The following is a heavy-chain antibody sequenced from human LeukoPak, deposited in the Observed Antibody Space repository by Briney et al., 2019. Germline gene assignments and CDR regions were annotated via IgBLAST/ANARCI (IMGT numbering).Heavy chain of an antibody. Sequence: SETLSLTCTVSGGSISSYYWSWIRQPPGKGLEWIGYIYYSGSTNYNPSLKSRVTISVDTSKNQFSLKLSSVTAADTAVYYCARGVTGSSGWYYFDYWGQGTLVTVSS. J-gene: IGHJ4*02. CDR1: GGSISSYY. V-gene: IGHV4-59*01. D-gene: IGHD6-19*01. CDR2: IYYSGST. CDR3: ARGVTGSSGWYYFDY.